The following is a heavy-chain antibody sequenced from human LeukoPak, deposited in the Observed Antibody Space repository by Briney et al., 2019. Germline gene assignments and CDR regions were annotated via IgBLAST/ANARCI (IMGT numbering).Heavy chain of an antibody. CDR2: IIPILGIA. Sequence: GASVKVSCKASGGTFSSYTISWVRQAPGQGLEWMGRIIPILGIANYAQKFQGRVTITADKSTSTAYMELSSLRSEDTAVYYCARAPTFLGGFDPWGQGTLVTASS. J-gene: IGHJ5*02. CDR1: GGTFSSYT. D-gene: IGHD3-16*01. CDR3: ARAPTFLGGFDP. V-gene: IGHV1-69*02.